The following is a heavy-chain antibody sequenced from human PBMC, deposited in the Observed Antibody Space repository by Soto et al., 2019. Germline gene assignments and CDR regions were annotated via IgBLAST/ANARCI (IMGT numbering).Heavy chain of an antibody. J-gene: IGHJ4*02. CDR2: INHSGRT. Sequence: PSETLSLTCAVYGGSFSSYYWSWIRQPPGKGLEWIGEINHSGRTNYNPSLKSRVTISVDTSKNQFSLKLSSATAADTAVYYCARERGRAPYDFWSGYHRSYFDYWGQGTLVTVSS. CDR1: GGSFSSYY. D-gene: IGHD3-3*01. V-gene: IGHV4-34*01. CDR3: ARERGRAPYDFWSGYHRSYFDY.